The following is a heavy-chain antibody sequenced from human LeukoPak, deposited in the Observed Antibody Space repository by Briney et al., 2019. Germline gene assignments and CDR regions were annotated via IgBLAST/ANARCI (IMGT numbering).Heavy chain of an antibody. CDR3: ARGVTTWFDAFDI. CDR2: IKHDGSEE. J-gene: IGHJ3*02. CDR1: GFTYSAYW. D-gene: IGHD4-17*01. Sequence: GGSLRLSCAASGFTYSAYWMTWVRQAPGKGLEWVANIKHDGSEEYYVDSVKGRFTISRDNAKNSLYLQMNSLRAEDTAVYYCARGVTTWFDAFDIWGQGTMVTVSS. V-gene: IGHV3-7*04.